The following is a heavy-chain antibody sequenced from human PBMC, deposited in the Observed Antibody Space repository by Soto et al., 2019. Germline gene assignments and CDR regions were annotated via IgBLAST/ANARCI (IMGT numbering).Heavy chain of an antibody. J-gene: IGHJ3*01. CDR1: GGSVSSSNW. CDR3: AGVPRVVFSSYVAFDL. CDR2: TSHSGSD. D-gene: IGHD2-21*01. V-gene: IGHV4-4*02. Sequence: QVQLQQSGPGLVKPSGTLSVTCAVSGGSVSSSNWWCWVRQSRGERLEWMGETSHSGSDHYNPSLRGPATMAIFKSKNHFALRLTSVNAADTALYYGAGVPRVVFSSYVAFDLWCPGTRVTVSA.